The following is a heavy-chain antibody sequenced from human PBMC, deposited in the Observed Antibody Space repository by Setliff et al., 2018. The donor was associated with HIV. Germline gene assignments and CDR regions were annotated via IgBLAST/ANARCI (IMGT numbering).Heavy chain of an antibody. J-gene: IGHJ2*01. Sequence: SETLSLTCTVSGGSISSHYWSWIRQPPGKGLEWIGYIYYSGSTNYNPSLTSRVTMSVDTSKNQFSLNLNSLTAADTAIYYCARGAEYPNWYFDLWGRGTLVTVSS. V-gene: IGHV4-59*08. CDR2: IYYSGST. CDR1: GGSISSHY. CDR3: ARGAEYPNWYFDL.